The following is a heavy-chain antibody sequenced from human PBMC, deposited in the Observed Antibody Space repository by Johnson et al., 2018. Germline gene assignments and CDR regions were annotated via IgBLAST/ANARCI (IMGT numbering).Heavy chain of an antibody. D-gene: IGHD3-3*01. Sequence: QVQLVESGGGVVQPGRSLRLSCAASGIYFRTYGMHWVRQAPGKGLEWVAVISYDGSNKFYADSVKGRFTISRDNAKNSLYLHMSRLRAEDTAGYDCPRLSILGGRPRLRPMDVWGKGTTVTVSS. J-gene: IGHJ6*04. CDR2: ISYDGSNK. V-gene: IGHV3-33*01. CDR3: PRLSILGGRPRLRPMDV. CDR1: GIYFRTYG.